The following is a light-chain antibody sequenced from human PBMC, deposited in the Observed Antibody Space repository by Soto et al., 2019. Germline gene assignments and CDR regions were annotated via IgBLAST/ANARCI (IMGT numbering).Light chain of an antibody. CDR2: GAS. Sequence: EIVLTQSPGTLSSSPGERATLSCRASQTVTSNYLAWYQQKPGQAPRLLVFGASIRATGLPDRFSGGGSGTDFTLTISRLEPEDFAVYYCQQYGSSPGTFGQGTNVEVK. CDR3: QQYGSSPGT. V-gene: IGKV3-20*01. CDR1: QTVTSNY. J-gene: IGKJ1*01.